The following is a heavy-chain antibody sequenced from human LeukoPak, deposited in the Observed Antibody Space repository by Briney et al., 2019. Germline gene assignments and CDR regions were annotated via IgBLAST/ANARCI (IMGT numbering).Heavy chain of an antibody. CDR3: AREQQQPEREWFDP. CDR2: IYYSGST. V-gene: IGHV4-61*01. CDR1: GGSVSSGSYY. D-gene: IGHD6-13*01. Sequence: PSETLSLTCTVSGGSVSSGSYYWSWIRQPPGKGLEWIGYIYYSGSTNYNPSLKSRVTISVDTSKNQFSLKLSSVTAADTAVYYCAREQQQPEREWFDPWGQGTLVTVSS. J-gene: IGHJ5*02.